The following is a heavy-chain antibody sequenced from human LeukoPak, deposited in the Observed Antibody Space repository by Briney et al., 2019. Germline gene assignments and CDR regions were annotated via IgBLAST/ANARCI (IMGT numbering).Heavy chain of an antibody. V-gene: IGHV3-33*01. CDR2: IWYDGSNT. D-gene: IGHD3-3*01. CDR1: GFTFSSFG. Sequence: PGRSQRLSCVASGFTFSSFGMHWVRQAPGKGLGWVALIWYDGSNTYYADSVKGRFTISRDDSKNTVYLQMNSLRAEDTALYYCARGFLDFDSWGQGTLVIVSS. CDR3: ARGFLDFDS. J-gene: IGHJ4*02.